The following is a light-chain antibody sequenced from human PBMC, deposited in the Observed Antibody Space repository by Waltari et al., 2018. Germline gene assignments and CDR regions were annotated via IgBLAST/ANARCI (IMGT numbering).Light chain of an antibody. Sequence: EVVMTQSPATLSVSPGERATLSCRASQCVSSTLAWYQQRPGRRAPRLPIYGASTRASGIPARFTGSGSGTEFTLTISSLQSEDSAVYYCQQYNRWPPITFGQGTRLEIK. CDR3: QQYNRWPPIT. J-gene: IGKJ5*01. CDR1: QCVSST. V-gene: IGKV3-15*01. CDR2: GAS.